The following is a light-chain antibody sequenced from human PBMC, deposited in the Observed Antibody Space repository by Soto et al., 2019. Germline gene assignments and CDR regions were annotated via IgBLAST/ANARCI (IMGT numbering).Light chain of an antibody. CDR1: QGISNY. Sequence: DIQMTPAPSLLSASVSYILTVPCRASQGISNYLTWYQQKPGRAPNLLIYSASTLQSGVPSRFSGGGSGTEFTLTISRLQPDDFATYYCQQYSSYWTFGQGTKV. CDR2: SAS. CDR3: QQYSSYWT. J-gene: IGKJ1*01. V-gene: IGKV1-9*01.